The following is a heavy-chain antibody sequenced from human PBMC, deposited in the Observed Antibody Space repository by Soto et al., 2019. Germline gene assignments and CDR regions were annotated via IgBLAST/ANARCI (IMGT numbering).Heavy chain of an antibody. V-gene: IGHV3-9*01. D-gene: IGHD3-22*01. CDR2: ISWNSGSI. Sequence: EVQLVESGGGLVQPGRSLRLSCAASGFTFDDYAMHWVRQAPGKGLEWVPGISWNSGSIGYADSVKGRFTISRDNAKNSLYLQMNSLRAEDTALYYCAKVGRGYYSFDYWGQGTLVTVSS. J-gene: IGHJ4*02. CDR1: GFTFDDYA. CDR3: AKVGRGYYSFDY.